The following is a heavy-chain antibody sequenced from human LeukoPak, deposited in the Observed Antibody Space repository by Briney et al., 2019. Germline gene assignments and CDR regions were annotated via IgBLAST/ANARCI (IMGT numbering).Heavy chain of an antibody. J-gene: IGHJ6*03. CDR3: ARSLKEVYHYYMDV. CDR1: GGTFSYYA. V-gene: IGHV1-69*13. Sequence: ASVKVSCKASGGTFSYYAISWVRQAPGQGLEWMGGIIPMFGTANYAQKFQGRVTITADEPTSTAYMELSSLRSEDTAIYYCARSLKEVYHYYMDVWGKGTTVTISS. CDR2: IIPMFGTA.